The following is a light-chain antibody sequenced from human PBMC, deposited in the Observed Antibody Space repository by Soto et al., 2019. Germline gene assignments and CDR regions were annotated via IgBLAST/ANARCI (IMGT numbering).Light chain of an antibody. J-gene: IGKJ4*01. CDR3: QQYSSLPLT. CDR1: QSVSRNF. V-gene: IGKV3-20*01. CDR2: GAS. Sequence: EIVLTQSPGPLSLSPGERATVSCRASQSVSRNFLAWYQQKPGQAPRLLIYGASSRATGIPDKFSGSGSGTDFTLSIARLEPEDSAVYYCQQYSSLPLTFGGGTKVEIK.